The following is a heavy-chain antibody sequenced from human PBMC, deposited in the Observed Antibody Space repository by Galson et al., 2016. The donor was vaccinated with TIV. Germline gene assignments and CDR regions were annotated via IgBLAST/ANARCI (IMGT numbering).Heavy chain of an antibody. CDR2: INAGSGDT. D-gene: IGHD2-8*01. CDR3: ARDRLIDGMAPDANDF. Sequence: SVKVSCKASGYTFTFYAIHWVRQGPGQGLEWLGWINAGSGDTKYSQRFQGRVTITTDTSASSAYMELSSLRSEDTGVYYCARDRLIDGMAPDANDFWGQGTMVTVSS. CDR1: GYTFTFYA. J-gene: IGHJ3*01. V-gene: IGHV1-3*01.